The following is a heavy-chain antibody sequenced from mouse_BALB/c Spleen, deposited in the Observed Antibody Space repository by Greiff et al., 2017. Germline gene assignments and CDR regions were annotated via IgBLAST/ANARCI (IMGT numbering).Heavy chain of an antibody. Sequence: VQLQQSGAELVRPGTSVKVSCKASGYAFTNYLIEWVKQRPGQGLEWIGVINPGSGGTNYNEKFKGKATLTADKSSSTAYMQLSSLTSDDSAVYFCARGETAWFAYWGQGTLVTVSA. CDR2: INPGSGGT. CDR1: GYAFTNYL. J-gene: IGHJ3*01. CDR3: ARGETAWFAY. V-gene: IGHV1-54*01.